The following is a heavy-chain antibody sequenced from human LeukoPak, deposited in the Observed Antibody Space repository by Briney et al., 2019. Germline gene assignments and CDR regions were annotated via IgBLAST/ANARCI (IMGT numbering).Heavy chain of an antibody. CDR1: GYTFPGYY. Sequence: CASVTVSCKPSGYTFPGYYMHWVRQAPGHALEWMGWINPNSGGTNYAQKVQGRVTVTRDTSISTAYMELSRLRSDDTAVYCCARVFFYDSSGYYGYYYYGMDVWGQGTTVSVSS. D-gene: IGHD3-22*01. CDR2: INPNSGGT. CDR3: ARVFFYDSSGYYGYYYYGMDV. J-gene: IGHJ6*02. V-gene: IGHV1-2*02.